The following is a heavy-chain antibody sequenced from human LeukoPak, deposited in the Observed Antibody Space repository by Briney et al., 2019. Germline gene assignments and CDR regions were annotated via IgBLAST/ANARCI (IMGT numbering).Heavy chain of an antibody. CDR2: INPNSGGT. J-gene: IGHJ6*02. CDR3: ARGGTYNFLGAALRGDFYYSGMDV. Sequence: VASVKVSCKASGYTFTGYYMHWVRPAPGQGLAWMGWINPNSGGTNYAQKFQGRVTMTRDTSISTAYMELSRLRSDDTAVYYCARGGTYNFLGAALRGDFYYSGMDVWGQGTTVTVSS. V-gene: IGHV1-2*02. D-gene: IGHD3-3*01. CDR1: GYTFTGYY.